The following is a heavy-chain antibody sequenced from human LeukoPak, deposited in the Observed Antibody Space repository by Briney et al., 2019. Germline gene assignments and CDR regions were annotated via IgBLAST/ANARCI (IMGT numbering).Heavy chain of an antibody. J-gene: IGHJ4*02. CDR2: ISGSGISA. D-gene: IGHD6-19*01. CDR3: AKGSSSGWPYFFGY. V-gene: IGHV3-23*01. Sequence: PGGSLRLSCAASGFTFSSYAMSWVRQAPGKGLEWVSAISGSGISAYYADSVKGRFTISRDNSKTTLYLEMNSLRAEDTAVYYCAKGSSSGWPYFFGYWGQGTLVTVSS. CDR1: GFTFSSYA.